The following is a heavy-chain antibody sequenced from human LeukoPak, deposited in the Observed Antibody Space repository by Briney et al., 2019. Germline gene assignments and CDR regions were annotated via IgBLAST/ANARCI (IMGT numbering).Heavy chain of an antibody. CDR3: AKGYCSGGSCSSFDC. V-gene: IGHV3-23*01. CDR1: GFTFSSYA. D-gene: IGHD2-15*01. Sequence: PGGSLRLSCAASGFTFSSYAMSWVRQAPGKGLEWVSAISGSGGSTYYADSVKGRFTISRDNSKNTLYLQMNSLRAEDTAVYYCAKGYCSGGSCSSFDCWGQGTLVTVSS. CDR2: ISGSGGST. J-gene: IGHJ4*02.